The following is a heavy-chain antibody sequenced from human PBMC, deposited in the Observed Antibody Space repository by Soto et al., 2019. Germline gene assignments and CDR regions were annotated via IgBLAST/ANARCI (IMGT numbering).Heavy chain of an antibody. V-gene: IGHV3-53*01. CDR1: GFTVSSNY. CDR2: IYSGGST. Sequence: EVQLVESGGGLIQPGGSLRLSCAASGFTVSSNYMSWVRQAPGKGLEWVSVIYSGGSTYYADSVEGRFTISRDNSKNTLYLQMNSLRAEDTAVYYCARWSIAARRDGMDVWGQGTTVTVSS. J-gene: IGHJ6*02. D-gene: IGHD6-6*01. CDR3: ARWSIAARRDGMDV.